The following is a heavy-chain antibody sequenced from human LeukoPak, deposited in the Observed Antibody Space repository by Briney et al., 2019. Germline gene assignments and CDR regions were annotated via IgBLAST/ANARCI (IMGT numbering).Heavy chain of an antibody. J-gene: IGHJ5*02. V-gene: IGHV3-53*01. CDR3: ARGGDTGWFDP. Sequence: GGSLRLSCAVSGFTVSSNYMSWVRQAPGEGLEWVSVIYSGGSTYYADSVKGRFTISRDNSKNTLYLQMNSLRAEDTAVYYCARGGDTGWFDPWGQGTLVTVSS. CDR2: IYSGGST. D-gene: IGHD5-18*01. CDR1: GFTVSSNY.